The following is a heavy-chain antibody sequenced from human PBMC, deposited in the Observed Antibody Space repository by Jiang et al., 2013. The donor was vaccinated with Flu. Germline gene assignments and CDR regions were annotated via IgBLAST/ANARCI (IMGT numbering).Heavy chain of an antibody. CDR3: ATEYYGTGSYAMDV. J-gene: IGHJ6*02. Sequence: GAEVKKPGTTVRISCKLSGYTFTDYYMHWVQQAPGKGLEWMGLVDPEDAETIYAEKFQGRVTITADTSTDTAYMELSSLRSEDTAVYYCATEYYGTGSYAMDVWGQGTTVTVSS. V-gene: IGHV1-69-2*01. CDR2: VDPEDAET. D-gene: IGHD3-10*01. CDR1: GYTFTDYY.